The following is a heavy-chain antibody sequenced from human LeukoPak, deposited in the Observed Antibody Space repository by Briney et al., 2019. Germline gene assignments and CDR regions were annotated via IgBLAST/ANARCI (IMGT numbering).Heavy chain of an antibody. D-gene: IGHD6-19*01. J-gene: IGHJ5*02. Sequence: SETLSLTCTVSGGSISSYYWSWIRQPAGKGLEWSGRIYTSGSTNYNPSLKSRVTMSVDTSKNQFSLRLSSVTAADTAVYYCARQLAVAGTNWFDPWGQGTLVTVSS. V-gene: IGHV4-4*07. CDR2: IYTSGST. CDR3: ARQLAVAGTNWFDP. CDR1: GGSISSYY.